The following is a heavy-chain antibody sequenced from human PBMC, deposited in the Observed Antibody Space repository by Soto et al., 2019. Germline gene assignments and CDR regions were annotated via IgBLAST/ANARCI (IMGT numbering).Heavy chain of an antibody. J-gene: IGHJ6*02. CDR3: ARQRSNGAYPYYPMDV. Sequence: GESLKISCQGSGYRFSSYWIGWVRQMPGKGLEWMGMIYPGDSDTTYNPSFQGQVTMSVDKSISTAYLQWNSLKASDTAVYYCARQRSNGAYPYYPMDVWGQGTTVTVSS. V-gene: IGHV5-51*01. CDR2: IYPGDSDT. CDR1: GYRFSSYW. D-gene: IGHD3-16*01.